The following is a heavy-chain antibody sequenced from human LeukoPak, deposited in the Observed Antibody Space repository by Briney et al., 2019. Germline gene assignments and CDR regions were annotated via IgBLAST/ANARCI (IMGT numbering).Heavy chain of an antibody. D-gene: IGHD3-22*01. V-gene: IGHV1-69*05. CDR2: IIPIFGTA. Sequence: SVKVSCKASGGTFTSYSICWVRQAPGQGLEWMGGIIPIFGTANYAQKFQGRVTITTDESTSTTYMELSSLRSEDTAMYYCARDFGYYDSSGFRLTYEYFQYWGQGTLVAVSS. CDR3: ARDFGYYDSSGFRLTYEYFQY. CDR1: GGTFTSYS. J-gene: IGHJ1*01.